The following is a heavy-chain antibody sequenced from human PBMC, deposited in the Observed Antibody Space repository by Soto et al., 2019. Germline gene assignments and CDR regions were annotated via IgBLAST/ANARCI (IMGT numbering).Heavy chain of an antibody. CDR3: ARQIYDSDTGPNFQYYFDS. Sequence: AGESLKISCKGSGYSFAGYWITWVRQKPGKGLEWMGRIDPSDSQTYSPSVRGHVTISVTKSITTVFLQWSSLRASDTAMYYCARQIYDSDTGPNFQYYFDSWGQGTPVTVSS. D-gene: IGHD3-22*01. J-gene: IGHJ4*02. CDR1: GYSFAGYW. V-gene: IGHV5-10-1*01. CDR2: IDPSDSQT.